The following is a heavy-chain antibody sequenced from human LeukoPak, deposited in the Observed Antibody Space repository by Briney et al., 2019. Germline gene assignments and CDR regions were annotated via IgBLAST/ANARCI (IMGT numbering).Heavy chain of an antibody. Sequence: PSETLSLTCTVSGGSISSNSYYWGWIRQPPGKGLEWIGSIYYSGSTYYNPSLKSRVTISVDTSKNQFSLKLSSVTAADTAIYYCAGLSTIAAADYWGQGILVTVSS. J-gene: IGHJ4*02. CDR3: AGLSTIAAADY. V-gene: IGHV4-39*01. D-gene: IGHD6-13*01. CDR2: IYYSGST. CDR1: GGSISSNSYY.